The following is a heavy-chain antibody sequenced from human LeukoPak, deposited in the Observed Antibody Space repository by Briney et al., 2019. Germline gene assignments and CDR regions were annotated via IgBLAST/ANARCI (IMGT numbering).Heavy chain of an antibody. CDR3: ARANWGYYYMDV. D-gene: IGHD7-27*01. CDR1: GFTFSSYG. Sequence: PGGSLRLSCAASGFTFSSYGMHWVRQAPGKGLEWVAVIWYDGSNKYYADSVKGRFTISRDNSKNTLYLQMNSLRAEDTAVYYCARANWGYYYMDVWGKGTTVTVSS. CDR2: IWYDGSNK. V-gene: IGHV3-33*01. J-gene: IGHJ6*03.